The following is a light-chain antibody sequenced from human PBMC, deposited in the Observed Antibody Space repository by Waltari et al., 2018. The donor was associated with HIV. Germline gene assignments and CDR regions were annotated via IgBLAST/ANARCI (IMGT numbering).Light chain of an antibody. CDR1: ALTKRY. CDR3: RSSDSSGVDFVV. V-gene: IGLV3-25*03. J-gene: IGLJ2*01. Sequence: DLTQPPSVSVPPGQTATITCPGDALTKRYGYWYQKKSGQAPVLLISKDTERLSGIPERFSGSSSGTSLTLTINEVRAEDEAEYYCRSSDSSGVDFVVFGGGTKLTV. CDR2: KDT.